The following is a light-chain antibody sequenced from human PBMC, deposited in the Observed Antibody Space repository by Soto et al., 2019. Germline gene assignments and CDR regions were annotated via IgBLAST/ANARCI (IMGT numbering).Light chain of an antibody. J-gene: IGLJ2*01. CDR2: DVS. CDR1: SSDVGGYNY. V-gene: IGLV2-14*01. CDR3: RSYTSSSTRGV. Sequence: QSALTQPASVSGSPGQSITISCTGTSSDVGGYNYVSWYQQHPGKAPKLMIYDVSNRPSGVSTRFSGSKSGNTASLTISGLQAEDEADYYCRSYTSSSTRGVFGGGTKLTVL.